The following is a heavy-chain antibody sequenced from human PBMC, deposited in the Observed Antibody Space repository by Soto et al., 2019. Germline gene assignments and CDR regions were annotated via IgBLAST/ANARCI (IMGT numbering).Heavy chain of an antibody. V-gene: IGHV3-15*07. D-gene: IGHD3-22*01. CDR2: IKSKTDGGTT. Sequence: GGSLRLSCXASGFTFSNAWMNWVRQAPGKGLEWVGRIKSKTDGGTTDYAAPVKGRFTISRDDSKNTLYLQMNSLKTEDTAVYYCTTDYYAGGYYYGMDVWGQGTTVTVSS. CDR3: TTDYYAGGYYYGMDV. CDR1: GFTFSNAW. J-gene: IGHJ6*02.